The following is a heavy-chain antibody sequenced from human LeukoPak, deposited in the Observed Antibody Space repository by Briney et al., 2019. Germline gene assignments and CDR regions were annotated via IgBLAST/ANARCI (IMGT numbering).Heavy chain of an antibody. D-gene: IGHD6-6*01. V-gene: IGHV4-34*12. Sequence: SETLSLTCAVYGYSLTNHYWIWIRQPPGKGLEWIGEVFHTGSTNYNPSFKSRVTISVDTSKNQFSLKLSSETAADTAVYYCARVWGSSSSVNNWFDPWGQGTLVTVSS. CDR2: VFHTGST. CDR1: GYSLTNHY. J-gene: IGHJ5*02. CDR3: ARVWGSSSSVNNWFDP.